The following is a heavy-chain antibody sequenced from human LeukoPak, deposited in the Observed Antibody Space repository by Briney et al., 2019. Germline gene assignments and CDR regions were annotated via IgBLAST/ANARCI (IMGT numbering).Heavy chain of an antibody. CDR1: GGSISSYY. Sequence: SGPTLVKPSETLSLTCTVSGGSISSYYWSWIRQPPGKGLVWIGYIYYSGSTNYNPSLKSRVTISVDTSKNQFSLKLSSVTAADTAVYYCASYSSRGGYWYFDLWGRGTLVTVSS. D-gene: IGHD6-13*01. V-gene: IGHV4-59*01. J-gene: IGHJ2*01. CDR3: ASYSSRGGYWYFDL. CDR2: IYYSGST.